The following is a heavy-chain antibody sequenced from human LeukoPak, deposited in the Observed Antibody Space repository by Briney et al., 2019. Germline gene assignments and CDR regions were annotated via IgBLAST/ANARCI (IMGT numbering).Heavy chain of an antibody. D-gene: IGHD2-2*01. CDR3: ASGICSSTSCYDY. CDR2: ISSSSSYI. J-gene: IGHJ4*02. V-gene: IGHV3-21*01. Sequence: SGGSLRLSCAASGFTFSSYWMNWVRQAPGKGLEWVSSISSSSSYIYYADSVKGRFTISRDNAKNSLYLQMNSLRAEDTAVYYCASGICSSTSCYDYWGQGTLVTVSS. CDR1: GFTFSSYW.